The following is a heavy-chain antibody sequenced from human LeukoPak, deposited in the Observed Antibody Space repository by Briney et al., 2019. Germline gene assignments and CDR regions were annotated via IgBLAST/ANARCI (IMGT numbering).Heavy chain of an antibody. J-gene: IGHJ6*03. CDR3: ARYSSLVYYGSGSYSYYYYMDV. V-gene: IGHV4-39*07. CDR2: IYYSGST. Sequence: PSETLSLTCTVSGGSISSSSYYWGWIRQPPGKGLEWIGSIYYSGSTYYNPSLKSRVTISVDTSKNQFSLKLSSVTAADTAVYYCARYSSLVYYGSGSYSYYYYMDVWGKGTTVTISS. CDR1: GGSISSSSYY. D-gene: IGHD3-10*01.